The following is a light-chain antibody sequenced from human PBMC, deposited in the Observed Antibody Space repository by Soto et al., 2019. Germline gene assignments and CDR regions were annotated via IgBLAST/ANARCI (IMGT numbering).Light chain of an antibody. J-gene: IGLJ2*01. V-gene: IGLV4-69*01. CDR3: QTWGTGIGV. CDR1: SGHSSYA. CDR2: LNSDGSH. Sequence: QLVLTQSPSASASLGASAKLTCTLSSGHSSYAIAWHQQQPEKGPRYLMNLNSDGSHSKGDGIPDRFSGSSSGAERYLTISSLQSEDEADYYCQTWGTGIGVFGGGTKLTVL.